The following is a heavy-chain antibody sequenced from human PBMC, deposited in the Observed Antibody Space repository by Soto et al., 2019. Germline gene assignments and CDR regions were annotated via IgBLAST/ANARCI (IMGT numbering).Heavy chain of an antibody. J-gene: IGHJ6*02. CDR2: IYFSGST. CDR1: GGSISSSY. CDR3: ARERIAAI. Sequence: SETLSLTCTVSGGSISSSYWSWVRQPPGKGLEWIGYIYFSGSTTYNPSLKSRVTISVDTSKNQFSLKLSSVTAADTAVYYCARERIAAIWGQGTTVTVSS. D-gene: IGHD6-25*01. V-gene: IGHV4-59*01.